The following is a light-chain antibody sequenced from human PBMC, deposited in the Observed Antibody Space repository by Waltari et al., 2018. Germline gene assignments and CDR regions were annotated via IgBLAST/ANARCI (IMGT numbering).Light chain of an antibody. J-gene: IGLJ2*01. CDR2: DVS. CDR3: SSYTTTSAII. Sequence: WYQQYPGKAPKLIRLDVSRWPSGVSNRFSGAKSGNTASLTISGLQAEDEADYYCSSYTTTSAIIFGGGTTLTVL. V-gene: IGLV2-14*03.